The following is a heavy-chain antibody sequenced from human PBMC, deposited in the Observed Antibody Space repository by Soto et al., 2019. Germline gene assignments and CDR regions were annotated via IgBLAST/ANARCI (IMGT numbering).Heavy chain of an antibody. V-gene: IGHV3-15*07. CDR3: TTGYCSSTGCSTYYFDW. Sequence: GGSLRLSCAASGFIFNKAWMNWVRQAPGRGLEWVGRIKSKADGGTTDYAAPVEGRFTISRDDSKNTLYLQVNSLKTEDTAVYYCTTGYCSSTGCSTYYFDWWGQGTLVTVSS. D-gene: IGHD2-2*02. J-gene: IGHJ4*02. CDR2: IKSKADGGTT. CDR1: GFIFNKAW.